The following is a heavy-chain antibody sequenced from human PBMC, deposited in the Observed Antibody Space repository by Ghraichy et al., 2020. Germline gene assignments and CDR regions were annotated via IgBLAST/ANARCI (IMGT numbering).Heavy chain of an antibody. D-gene: IGHD2-8*02. CDR3: ARGALVVVYATFDY. Sequence: GSLRLSCAASGFTFSSYAMSWVRQAPGKGLEWIGEIIHTGRTNYNPSLKSRLTLSVDTSKNQFSLRLSSVTAAGSPVYYCARGALVVVYATFDYWGQGTLVTVSS. CDR2: IIHTGRT. CDR1: GFTFSSYA. V-gene: IGHV4-34*01. J-gene: IGHJ4*02.